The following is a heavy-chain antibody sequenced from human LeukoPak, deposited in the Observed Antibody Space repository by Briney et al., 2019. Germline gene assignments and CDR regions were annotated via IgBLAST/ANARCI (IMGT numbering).Heavy chain of an antibody. CDR3: ARASGYGDYRYYFDY. D-gene: IGHD4-17*01. CDR1: GFTFSDYY. V-gene: IGHV3-11*01. J-gene: IGHJ4*02. CDR2: ISSSGSTT. Sequence: GGSLRLSCAASGFTFSDYYMSWIRQAPGKGLEWVSYISSSGSTTYYADSVKGRFTISRDNSKNTLYLQMNSLRAEDTAVYYCARASGYGDYRYYFDYWGQGTLVTVSS.